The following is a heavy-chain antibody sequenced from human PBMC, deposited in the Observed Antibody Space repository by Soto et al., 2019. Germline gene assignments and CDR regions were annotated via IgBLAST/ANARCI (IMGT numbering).Heavy chain of an antibody. V-gene: IGHV1-69*06. CDR3: ARNGGDYGDLYYFDY. D-gene: IGHD4-17*01. CDR1: GGTFSSYA. CDR2: IIPIFGTA. J-gene: IGHJ4*02. Sequence: SVKVSCKASGGTFSSYAISWVRQAPGQGLEWMGGIIPIFGTANYAQKFQGRVTITADKSTSTAYMELSSLRSEDTAVYYCARNGGDYGDLYYFDYWGQGTLVTVS.